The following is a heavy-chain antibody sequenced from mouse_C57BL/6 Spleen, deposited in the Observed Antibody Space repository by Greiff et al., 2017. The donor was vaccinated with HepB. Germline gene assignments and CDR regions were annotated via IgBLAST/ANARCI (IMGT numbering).Heavy chain of an antibody. CDR2: IDPETGGT. CDR3: TRDYGSSWGFAY. D-gene: IGHD1-1*01. J-gene: IGHJ3*01. Sequence: QVQLQQSGAELVRPGASVTLSCKASGYTFTDYEMNWVKQTPVHGLEWIGAIDPETGGTAYNQKFKGKAILTADKSSSTAYMELRSLTSEDSAVYYCTRDYGSSWGFAYWGQGTLVTVSA. V-gene: IGHV1-15*01. CDR1: GYTFTDYE.